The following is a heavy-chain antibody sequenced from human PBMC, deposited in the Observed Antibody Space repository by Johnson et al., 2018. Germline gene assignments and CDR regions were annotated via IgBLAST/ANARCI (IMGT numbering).Heavy chain of an antibody. Sequence: VQLVQSGGGLVQXGGSXRLXCAASGFTVSGDNMNWVRQAPGKGLEWVSVIYSEGSTNYADSVKGRFTISRDISKNTLYLQMNSLRAEDTAVYFCARTSRGAFDIWGQGTIVSVSS. J-gene: IGHJ3*02. V-gene: IGHV3-66*02. CDR3: ARTSRGAFDI. CDR1: GFTVSGDN. D-gene: IGHD3-10*01. CDR2: IYSEGST.